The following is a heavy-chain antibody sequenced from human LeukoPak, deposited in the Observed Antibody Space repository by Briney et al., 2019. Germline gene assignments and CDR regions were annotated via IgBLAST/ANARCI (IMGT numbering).Heavy chain of an antibody. V-gene: IGHV3-30*18. CDR1: GFTFSSYG. CDR3: AKSVATEYYFDY. CDR2: ISYDGSNK. Sequence: GGSLRLSCAASGFTFSSYGMHWVRQAPGKGLEWVAVISYDGSNKYYADSVKGRFTISRDNSKNTLYLQMNSLRAEDTAVYYCAKSVATEYYFDYWGQGTLVTDSS. D-gene: IGHD5-12*01. J-gene: IGHJ4*02.